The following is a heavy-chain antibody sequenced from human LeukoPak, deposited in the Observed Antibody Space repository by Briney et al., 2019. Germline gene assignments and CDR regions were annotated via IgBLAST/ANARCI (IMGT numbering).Heavy chain of an antibody. CDR2: VSGGGENT. J-gene: IGHJ6*02. D-gene: IGHD4/OR15-4a*01. CDR1: GFSFSSYA. CDR3: AKYGAAQTYYNYGMDV. V-gene: IGHV3-23*01. Sequence: PGGSLRLSCAASGFSFSSYAMSWVRQAPGKGLEWVSGVSGGGENTYYADSVKGRFTISRDTSKNMLYLQMDSLRVEDTAIYYCAKYGAAQTYYNYGMDVWGRGTTVTVSS.